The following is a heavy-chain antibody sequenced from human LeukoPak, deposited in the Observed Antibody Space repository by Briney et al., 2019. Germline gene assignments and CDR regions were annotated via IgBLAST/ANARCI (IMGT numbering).Heavy chain of an antibody. CDR3: ARGATGTTMDY. CDR1: GGSISSGSYY. V-gene: IGHV4-61*02. D-gene: IGHD1-1*01. Sequence: PSQTLSLTCTVSGGSISSGSYYWSWIRQPAGKGLGWIGRIYTSGSTNYNPSLKSRVTISVDTSKNQFSLKLSSVTAADTAVYYCARGATGTTMDYWGQGTLVTVSS. CDR2: IYTSGST. J-gene: IGHJ4*02.